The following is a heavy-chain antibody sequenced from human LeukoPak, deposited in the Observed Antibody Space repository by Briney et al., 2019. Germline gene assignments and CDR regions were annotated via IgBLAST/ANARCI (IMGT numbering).Heavy chain of an antibody. D-gene: IGHD4-23*01. V-gene: IGHV1-8*01. CDR3: ARDLRGGYGGNSDAFDI. Sequence: ASVKVSCKASRYTFSNYDINWVRQATGQGLEWMGWMSPNSGNTGYAQKFQGRVTMTRNTSISTAYMELSSLRSEDTAVYYCARDLRGGYGGNSDAFDIWGQGTMVTVSS. CDR2: MSPNSGNT. CDR1: RYTFSNYD. J-gene: IGHJ3*02.